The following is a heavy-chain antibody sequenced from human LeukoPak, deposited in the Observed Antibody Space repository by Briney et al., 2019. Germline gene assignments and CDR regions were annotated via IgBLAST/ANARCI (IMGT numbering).Heavy chain of an antibody. CDR3: ARHVHCSGGSCYRYGMDV. J-gene: IGHJ6*02. V-gene: IGHV4-59*08. CDR1: GDSISTFL. Sequence: SETLSLTRTVSGDSISTFLWSWIRQPPGRGLEWIAFNHNTGSTNYNPSLNSRVTILVDTSKNQFSLKLSSVTAADTAVYYCARHVHCSGGSCYRYGMDVWGQGTTVTVSS. D-gene: IGHD2-15*01. CDR2: NHNTGST.